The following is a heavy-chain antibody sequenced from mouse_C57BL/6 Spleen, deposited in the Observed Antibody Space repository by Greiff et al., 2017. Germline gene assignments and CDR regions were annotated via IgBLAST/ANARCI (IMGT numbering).Heavy chain of an antibody. J-gene: IGHJ4*01. CDR3: VRREDPMDY. CDR1: GFSFNTYA. Sequence: EVHLAESGGGLVQPKGSLKLSCAASGFSFNTYAMNWVRQAPGKGLEWVARIRSKSNNYATYYADSVKDRFTISRDDSESMLYLQMNNLKTEDTAEYYCVRREDPMDYWGQGTSVTVSS. CDR2: IRSKSNNYAT. V-gene: IGHV10-1*01.